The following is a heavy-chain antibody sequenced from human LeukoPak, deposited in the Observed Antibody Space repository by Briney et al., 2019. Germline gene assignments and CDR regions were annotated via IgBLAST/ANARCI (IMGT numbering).Heavy chain of an antibody. J-gene: IGHJ4*02. Sequence: SETLSLTCTVSGGSISSSDYYWGWIRQPPGKGLEWIGSIYHSGSTYYNPALKSRVTISVDTSKNQFSLKLSSVTAADTAVYYCARAVGITTALFDYWGQGTLVTVSS. D-gene: IGHD1-26*01. CDR1: GGSISSSDYY. CDR3: ARAVGITTALFDY. V-gene: IGHV4-39*07. CDR2: IYHSGST.